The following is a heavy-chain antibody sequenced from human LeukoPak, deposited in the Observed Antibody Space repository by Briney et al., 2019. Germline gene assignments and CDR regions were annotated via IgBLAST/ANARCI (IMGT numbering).Heavy chain of an antibody. V-gene: IGHV4-39*07. J-gene: IGHJ6*04. Sequence: PSETLSLTCTVSGGSISSSSYYWGWIRQPPGKGLEWIGSIYYSGSTYYNPSLKSRVTISVDTSKNQFSLKLSSVTAADTAVYYCARQFSFVQLLWFGELLGRMDVWGKGTTVTVSS. CDR3: ARQFSFVQLLWFGELLGRMDV. D-gene: IGHD3-10*01. CDR2: IYYSGST. CDR1: GGSISSSSYY.